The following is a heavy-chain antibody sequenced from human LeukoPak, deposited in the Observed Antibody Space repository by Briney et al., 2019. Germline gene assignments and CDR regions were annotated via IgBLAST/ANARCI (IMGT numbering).Heavy chain of an antibody. J-gene: IGHJ4*02. CDR1: GGSISSYY. Sequence: SETLSLTCTVSGGSISSYYWSWIRQPPGKGLEWIGYIYYSGSTNYNPSLKSRVTISVDTSKNQFSLKLSSVTAADTAVYYCARVGGHSGSYLIDYWGQGTLVTVSS. CDR2: IYYSGST. D-gene: IGHD1-26*01. V-gene: IGHV4-59*01. CDR3: ARVGGHSGSYLIDY.